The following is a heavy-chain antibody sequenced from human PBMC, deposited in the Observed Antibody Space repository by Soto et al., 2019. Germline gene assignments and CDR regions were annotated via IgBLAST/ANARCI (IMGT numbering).Heavy chain of an antibody. CDR3: APHVHCSGGSCHYDAFDI. V-gene: IGHV3-23*01. CDR2: IRDGGEST. Sequence: EVPLLESGGGLVQPGESLRLSCAFSGFIFGNYMMTWVRQAPGKGLEWVSTIRDGGESTYYADSVKGRFTIPRDNCNNTLYLQMDSRGVEHSAVYYCAPHVHCSGGSCHYDAFDIRGQGTMVTVSS. CDR1: GFIFGNYM. J-gene: IGHJ3*02. D-gene: IGHD2-15*01.